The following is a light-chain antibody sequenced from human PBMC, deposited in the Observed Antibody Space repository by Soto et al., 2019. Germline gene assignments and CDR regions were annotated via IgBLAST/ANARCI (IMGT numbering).Light chain of an antibody. J-gene: IGKJ5*01. CDR2: AAS. CDR3: QQSSSNYPIT. V-gene: IGKV1-39*01. Sequence: DIQMTQSPSTLSASVGDRVTITCRASQSVNRWLAWYQQKPGKAPKLLIFAASTLQSGVPARFGGSGSGTDFNLTISSLQPEDFATYCCQQSSSNYPITFGQGTRLEIK. CDR1: QSVNRW.